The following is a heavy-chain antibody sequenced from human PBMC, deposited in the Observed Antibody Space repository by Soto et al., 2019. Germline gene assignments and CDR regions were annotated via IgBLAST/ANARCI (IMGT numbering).Heavy chain of an antibody. CDR3: AIEVIIVYVSYGLDV. J-gene: IGHJ6*02. V-gene: IGHV4-30-4*08. D-gene: IGHD2-8*01. CDR1: GCSISSGDYY. CDR2: IYYSGST. Sequence: KPXETLSLTCTVAGCSISSGDYYWSWIRQPPGKGLEWIGCIYYSGSTYYNPSLKSRVTISVDTSKNQFSLKLSSVTAADTAVYYCAIEVIIVYVSYGLDVWGQGTTVTVS.